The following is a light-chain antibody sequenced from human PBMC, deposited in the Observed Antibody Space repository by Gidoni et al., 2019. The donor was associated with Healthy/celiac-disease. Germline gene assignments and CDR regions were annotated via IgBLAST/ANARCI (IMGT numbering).Light chain of an antibody. CDR2: AAS. J-gene: IGKJ3*01. Sequence: DIQMTQSPSSLSASVGDRLTITRRASQAISNYLAWYQQKPGKVPKLLIYAASTLQSGVPSRFGGRGSGTDVTLTISSLQPEDVATYYCQKYNSAPPFTFXPXTKVXIK. V-gene: IGKV1-27*01. CDR1: QAISNY. CDR3: QKYNSAPPFT.